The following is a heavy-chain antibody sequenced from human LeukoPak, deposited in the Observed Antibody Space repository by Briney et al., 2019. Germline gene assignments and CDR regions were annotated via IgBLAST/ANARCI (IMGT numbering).Heavy chain of an antibody. V-gene: IGHV1-8*02. Sequence: EASVKVSCKASGYTFTSYDINWVRQATGQGLEWMGWMNPNSGNTGYAQKFQGRVTMTRNTSISTAYMELSSLRSEDTAVYYCAREAVYSSGWYGYWGQGTLVTVSS. CDR2: MNPNSGNT. D-gene: IGHD6-19*01. CDR3: AREAVYSSGWYGY. CDR1: GYTFTSYD. J-gene: IGHJ4*02.